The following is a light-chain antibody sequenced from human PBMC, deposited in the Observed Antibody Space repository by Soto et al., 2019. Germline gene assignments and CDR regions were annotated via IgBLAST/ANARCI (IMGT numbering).Light chain of an antibody. V-gene: IGLV2-14*03. Sequence: QSVLTQPASVSGSPGQSITISCTGTSSDVGDYDYVSWYQQHPGEAPKLMIYDVGNRPSGVSNRFSGSKSGNTASLTTSGLQAEDEADYYCSSYSSSSTLYVFGTGTKVTVL. CDR2: DVG. J-gene: IGLJ1*01. CDR3: SSYSSSSTLYV. CDR1: SSDVGDYDY.